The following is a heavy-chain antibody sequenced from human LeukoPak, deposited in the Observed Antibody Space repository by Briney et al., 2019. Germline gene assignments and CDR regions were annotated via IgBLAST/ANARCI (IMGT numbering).Heavy chain of an antibody. D-gene: IGHD3-22*01. CDR2: ISASGGNT. CDR3: AKEFYESSGYSFDY. J-gene: IGHJ4*01. V-gene: IGHV3-23*01. Sequence: GGSLRLSCTASGFIFSSFAMNWVRQAPGKGLEWVSGISASGGNTNYADSVKGRFTISRDNSQNTLYLQMDSLRAEDTAIYYCAKEFYESSGYSFDYWGHGTLVAVSS. CDR1: GFIFSSFA.